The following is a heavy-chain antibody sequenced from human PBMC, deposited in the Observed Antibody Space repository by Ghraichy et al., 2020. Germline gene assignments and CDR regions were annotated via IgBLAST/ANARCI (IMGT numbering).Heavy chain of an antibody. CDR1: GFTFSSYA. D-gene: IGHD2-15*01. CDR3: AKDVGRGGGSCFHH. V-gene: IGHV3-23*01. J-gene: IGHJ1*01. CDR2: ISGSGGNT. Sequence: ETLRLSCAASGFTFSSYAMSWVRQAPGKGLEWVSAISGSGGNTYYADSVKGRFTFSRDNSKNTLYLQMNSLRAEDTAVYYCAKDVGRGGGSCFHHWGQGTLVIVAS.